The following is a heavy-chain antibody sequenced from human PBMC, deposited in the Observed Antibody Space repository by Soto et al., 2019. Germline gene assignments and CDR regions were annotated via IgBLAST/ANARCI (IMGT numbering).Heavy chain of an antibody. Sequence: GASVKVSCKASGYTFTSYGISWVRQAPGQGLEWMGWISAYNGNTNYAQKLQGRVTMTTDTSTSTAYMELRSLRSDDTAVYYCARQSGDYYYYGMDVWGQGTTVTVSS. D-gene: IGHD3-3*01. V-gene: IGHV1-18*01. CDR1: GYTFTSYG. CDR3: ARQSGDYYYYGMDV. J-gene: IGHJ6*02. CDR2: ISAYNGNT.